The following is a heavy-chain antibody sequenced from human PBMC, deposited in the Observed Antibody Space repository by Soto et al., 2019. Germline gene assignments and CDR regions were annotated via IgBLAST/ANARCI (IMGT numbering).Heavy chain of an antibody. CDR1: GGNFSSNG. V-gene: IGHV1-69*01. J-gene: IGHJ5*02. CDR3: AGASDSTCYNWLDP. CDR2: IIPTFGTT. Sequence: QVQLVQSGAEVKKPGSSVKVSCKAPGGNFSSNGIRWVRQAPGQGLELMGGIIPTFGTTNYAHKFRGRVTITADESTGTAYMELSSLRSDNTAVYYCAGASDSTCYNWLDPWGQGTLVTVSS. D-gene: IGHD5-18*01.